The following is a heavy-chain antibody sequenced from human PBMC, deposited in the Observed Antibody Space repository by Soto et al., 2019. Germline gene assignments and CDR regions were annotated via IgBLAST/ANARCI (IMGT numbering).Heavy chain of an antibody. J-gene: IGHJ5*02. CDR1: GTSMSGHF. CDR3: ARGVYLSLVRTGWFDP. V-gene: IGHV4-59*11. Sequence: SETLSLTCTVSGTSMSGHFWSWMRQPPGKGLEWFGYGYYSGSTLYNPSLKSRVTISLDTSKNHFSLRLNSVTSADTAVYYCARGVYLSLVRTGWFDPWGQGTLVTVSS. CDR2: GYYSGST. D-gene: IGHD3-10*01.